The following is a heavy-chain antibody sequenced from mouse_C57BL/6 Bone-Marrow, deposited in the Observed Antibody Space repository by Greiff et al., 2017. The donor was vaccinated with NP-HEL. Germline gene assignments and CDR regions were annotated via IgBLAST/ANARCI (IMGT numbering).Heavy chain of an antibody. Sequence: VQLQQPGAELVKPGASVKVSCKASGYTFTSYWMHWVKQRPGQGLEWIGWFHPSDSDTNYNQKFKGKATLTVATSSSTAYMQLRSLTSADSPVSKCTEGPFPVWDFGVWGTGTTVTVSS. V-gene: IGHV1-74*01. CDR1: GYTFTSYW. J-gene: IGHJ1*03. CDR3: TEGPFPVWDFGV. CDR2: FHPSDSDT.